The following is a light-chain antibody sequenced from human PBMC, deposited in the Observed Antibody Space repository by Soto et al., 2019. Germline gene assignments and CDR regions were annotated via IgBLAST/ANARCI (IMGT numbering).Light chain of an antibody. CDR3: CSYAGSSSYV. V-gene: IGLV2-11*01. CDR2: DVS. CDR1: SSDVGGYNY. J-gene: IGLJ1*01. Sequence: QSVLTQPRSVSGSPGQSVTISCTGASSDVGGYNYVSWYQQHPGKAPKVMIYDVSKRPSGVPDRLSGSKSGNTASLTISGLQAEDEAGYYCCSYAGSSSYVFGAGTKVTVL.